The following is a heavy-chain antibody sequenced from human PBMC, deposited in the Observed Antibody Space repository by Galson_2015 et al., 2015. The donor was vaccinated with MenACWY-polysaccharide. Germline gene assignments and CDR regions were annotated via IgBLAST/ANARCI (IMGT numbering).Heavy chain of an antibody. CDR3: ARAGEGWFDS. CDR1: GFTFSSHW. Sequence: SLRLSCAAYGFTFSSHWMTWVRQASGKGLEWVATIKQDGSEKYYVDSVKGRFTISRDNAKNSLSLQMNSLRAEDTAVYYCARAGEGWFDSWGQGTLVTVSS. D-gene: IGHD3-10*01. J-gene: IGHJ5*01. V-gene: IGHV3-7*01. CDR2: IKQDGSEK.